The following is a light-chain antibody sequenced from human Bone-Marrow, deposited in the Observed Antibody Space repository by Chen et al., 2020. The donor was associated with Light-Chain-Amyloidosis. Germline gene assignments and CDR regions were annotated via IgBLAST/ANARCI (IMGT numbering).Light chain of an antibody. CDR3: SSYTITDNLV. CDR1: SSDVGGDNH. J-gene: IGLJ1*01. V-gene: IGLV2-14*01. Sequence: QSALTQPASVSGSPGQSITISCTGTSSDVGGDNHVPWYQQHPDKASKPMIYEVTNRPSWIPDRFSGSKSDKPASLTSSGLQSEDEADYFCSSYTITDNLVFGRGTRVTVL. CDR2: EVT.